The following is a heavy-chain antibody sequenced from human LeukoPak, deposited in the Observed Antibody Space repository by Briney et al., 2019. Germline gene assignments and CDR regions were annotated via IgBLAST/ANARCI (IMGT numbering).Heavy chain of an antibody. J-gene: IGHJ3*02. CDR1: GYSFTSYW. CDR3: ARPLDYYDSSGYYYDAFDI. D-gene: IGHD3-22*01. Sequence: GESLKISCKGSGYSFTSYWIGWVRQMPGKGLEWTGIIYPGDSDTRYSPSFQGQVTISADKSISTAYLQWSSLKASDTAMYYCARPLDYYDSSGYYYDAFDIWGQGTMATVSS. CDR2: IYPGDSDT. V-gene: IGHV5-51*01.